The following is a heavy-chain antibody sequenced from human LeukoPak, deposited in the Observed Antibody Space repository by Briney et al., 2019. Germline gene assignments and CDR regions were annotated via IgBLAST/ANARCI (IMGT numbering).Heavy chain of an antibody. V-gene: IGHV4-34*01. CDR3: ASTKRGRITILFDI. CDR2: INHSGST. Sequence: SETLSLTCAVSGESFSGYYCSWFRQPPGKGLEWIGEINHSGSTNNNPSLKSRVTISVDTSKNQFSLKLSSVTAADTAVYYCASTKRGRITILFDIWGQGTMVTVSS. J-gene: IGHJ3*02. D-gene: IGHD3-10*01. CDR1: GESFSGYY.